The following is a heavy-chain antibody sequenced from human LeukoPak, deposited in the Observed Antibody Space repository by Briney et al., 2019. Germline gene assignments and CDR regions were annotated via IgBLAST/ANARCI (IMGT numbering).Heavy chain of an antibody. V-gene: IGHV1-8*01. Sequence: ASVKVSCKASGYTFTSYDINWVRQATGQGLEWMGWMNPNSGNTGYAQKFQGRVTMTRNTSISTAYMELSSLRSEDTAVYYCARDLPYCSSTSCYTLFDYWGQGTLVTVSS. CDR3: ARDLPYCSSTSCYTLFDY. J-gene: IGHJ4*02. CDR2: MNPNSGNT. D-gene: IGHD2-2*02. CDR1: GYTFTSYD.